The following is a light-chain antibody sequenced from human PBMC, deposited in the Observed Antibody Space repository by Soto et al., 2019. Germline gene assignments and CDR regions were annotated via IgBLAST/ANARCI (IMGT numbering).Light chain of an antibody. J-gene: IGKJ1*01. V-gene: IGKV3-11*01. CDR1: QSVSSY. CDR3: EQGCNSRT. Sequence: EIVLTQSPATLSLSPGERATLSCRASQSVSSYLAWYQQKPGQAPRLLIYDASNRSTGIPARFSGCGAGKVLALTICSLEPEDLAVYYWEQGCNSRTFGQGTKVESK. CDR2: DAS.